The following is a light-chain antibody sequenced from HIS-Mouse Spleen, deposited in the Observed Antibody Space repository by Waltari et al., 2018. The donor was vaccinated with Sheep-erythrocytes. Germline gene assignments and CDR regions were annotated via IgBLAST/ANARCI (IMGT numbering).Light chain of an antibody. CDR2: EVS. CDR1: SSDVGGYNY. J-gene: IGLJ3*02. CDR3: SSYAGSNNWV. V-gene: IGLV2-8*01. Sequence: QSALTQPPSASGSPGQSVTISCTGTSSDVGGYNYVPRDQQHPGKAPKPMIYEVSTRPSGVPDRFSGSKSGNTASLTVSGLQAEDEADYYCSSYAGSNNWVFGGGTKLTVL.